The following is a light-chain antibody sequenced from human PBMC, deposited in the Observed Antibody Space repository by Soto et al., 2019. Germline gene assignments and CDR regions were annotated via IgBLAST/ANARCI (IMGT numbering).Light chain of an antibody. CDR2: DVS. CDR3: RSYTSSSTYV. CDR1: SGDVGGYNY. Sequence: QSALTQPASVSGSPGQSITISCTGTSGDVGGYNYVSWYQQHPGKAPKLMIYDVSNRPSGVSNRFSGSKSGNTASLTISRLQAEDEADYYCRSYTSSSTYVFGTGTQLTVL. V-gene: IGLV2-14*01. J-gene: IGLJ1*01.